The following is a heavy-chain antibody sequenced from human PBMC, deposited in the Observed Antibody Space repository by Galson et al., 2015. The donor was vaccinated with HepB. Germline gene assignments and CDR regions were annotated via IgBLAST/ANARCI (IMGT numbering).Heavy chain of an antibody. V-gene: IGHV3-7*01. CDR3: ARAGGTSIYYYYYGMDV. J-gene: IGHJ6*02. D-gene: IGHD1-26*01. CDR2: IKQDGSEK. CDR1: GFTFSSYW. Sequence: SLRLSCAASGFTFSSYWMSWVRQAPGKGLEWVANIKQDGSEKYYVDSVKGRFTISRDNAKNSLYLQMNSLRAEDTAVYYCARAGGTSIYYYYYGMDVWGQGTTVTVSS.